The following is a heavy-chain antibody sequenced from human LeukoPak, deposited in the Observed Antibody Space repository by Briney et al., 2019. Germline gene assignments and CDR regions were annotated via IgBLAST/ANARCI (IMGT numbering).Heavy chain of an antibody. J-gene: IGHJ4*02. CDR2: ICSSGSTI. CDR3: ARALDYYDSSGYSRGDY. V-gene: IGHV3-48*03. D-gene: IGHD3-22*01. CDR1: GFTFSSYE. Sequence: GGSLRLSCAASGFTFSSYEMNWVRQAPGKGLEWVSYICSSGSTIYYADSVKGRFTICRDNAKNSLYLQMNSLRAEDTAVYYCARALDYYDSSGYSRGDYWGQGTLVTVSS.